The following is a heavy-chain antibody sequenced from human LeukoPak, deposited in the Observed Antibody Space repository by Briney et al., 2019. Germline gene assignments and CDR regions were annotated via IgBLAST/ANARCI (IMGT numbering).Heavy chain of an antibody. D-gene: IGHD2-2*01. Sequence: PGGSLRLSCVVSGFDFSGFSMSWVRQAPGKGLEWVAIMDEYGSDIFYVESVKGRFIISRANARNSLYLQMNNLRAEDTAVYYCAGPRGCGSARCNNFDYWGQGTLVTVSS. CDR1: GFDFSGFS. CDR2: MDEYGSDI. J-gene: IGHJ4*02. CDR3: AGPRGCGSARCNNFDY. V-gene: IGHV3-7*01.